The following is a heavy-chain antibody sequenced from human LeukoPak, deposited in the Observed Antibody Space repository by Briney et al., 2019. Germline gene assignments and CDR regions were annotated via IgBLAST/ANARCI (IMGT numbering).Heavy chain of an antibody. CDR3: ARDIRPVSYYFDY. J-gene: IGHJ4*02. D-gene: IGHD5/OR15-5a*01. Sequence: GGSLRLSCAASGFTFSSYWMSWVRQAPGKGLEWVANIKQDGSEKYYVDSVKGRFTISRDNAKNSLYLQMNSLRAEDTAVYYCARDIRPVSYYFDYWGQGTLVTVSS. CDR1: GFTFSSYW. V-gene: IGHV3-7*01. CDR2: IKQDGSEK.